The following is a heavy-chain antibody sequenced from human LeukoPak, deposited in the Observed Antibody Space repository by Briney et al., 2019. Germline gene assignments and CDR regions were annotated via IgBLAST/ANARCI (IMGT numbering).Heavy chain of an antibody. D-gene: IGHD2-2*02. V-gene: IGHV3-9*01. CDR2: ISWNSGSI. CDR1: GFTFDDYA. Sequence: GGSLRLSCAASGFTFDDYAMHWVRQAPGKGLEWASGISWNSGSIGYADSVKGRFTISRDNAKNSLYLQMNSLRAEDTALYYCVPGPDCSSTSCYTGWFDPWGQGTLVTVSS. J-gene: IGHJ5*02. CDR3: VPGPDCSSTSCYTGWFDP.